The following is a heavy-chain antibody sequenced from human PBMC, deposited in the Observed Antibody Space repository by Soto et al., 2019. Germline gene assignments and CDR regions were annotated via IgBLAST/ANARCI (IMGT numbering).Heavy chain of an antibody. Sequence: PSETLSLTCTFSGVSISSSSYYLGWIRQPPGKGLEWIGSIYYSGSTFYNPSLKSRVTISVDTSKNQFSLKLSSVTAADTAVYYCATFYGDYVSYWGQGTLVTVSS. V-gene: IGHV4-39*01. CDR2: IYYSGST. D-gene: IGHD4-17*01. J-gene: IGHJ4*02. CDR1: GVSISSSSYY. CDR3: ATFYGDYVSY.